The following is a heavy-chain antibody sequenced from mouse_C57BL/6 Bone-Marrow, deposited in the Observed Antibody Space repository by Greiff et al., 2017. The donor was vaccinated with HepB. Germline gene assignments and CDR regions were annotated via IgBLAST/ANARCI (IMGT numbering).Heavy chain of an antibody. D-gene: IGHD3-2*02. J-gene: IGHJ3*01. CDR3: TRDSSGYRFAY. Sequence: EVKLMESGTVLARPGASVKMSCKTSGYTFTSYWMHWVKQRPGQGLEWIGAIYPGNSDTSYNQKFKGKAKLTAVTSASTAYMELSSLTNEDSAVYYCTRDSSGYRFAYWGQGTLVTVSA. CDR1: GYTFTSYW. V-gene: IGHV1-5*01. CDR2: IYPGNSDT.